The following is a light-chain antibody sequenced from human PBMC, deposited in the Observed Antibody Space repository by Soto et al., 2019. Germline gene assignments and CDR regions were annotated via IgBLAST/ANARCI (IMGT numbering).Light chain of an antibody. CDR2: LEGSGSY. CDR3: ETWDSKV. Sequence: QSVLTQSSSASASLGSSVKLTCTLRSGHSSYIIAWHQQQPGKAPRYLMKLEGSGSYNKGSGVPDRFSGSSSGADRYLTISNLQSEDEADYYCETWDSKVFGGRTKVTVL. J-gene: IGLJ2*01. V-gene: IGLV4-60*03. CDR1: SGHSSYI.